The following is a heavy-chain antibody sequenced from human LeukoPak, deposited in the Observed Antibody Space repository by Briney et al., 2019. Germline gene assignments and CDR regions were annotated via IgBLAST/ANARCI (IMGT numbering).Heavy chain of an antibody. J-gene: IGHJ4*02. Sequence: GGSLRLSFAASGFTFSSYSMNWVRQAPGKGLEWVSSISSSSSYIYYADSVKGRFTISRDNAKNSLYLQMNSLRAEDTAVYYCASIAVAAPFDYWGQGTLVTVSS. D-gene: IGHD6-19*01. V-gene: IGHV3-21*01. CDR1: GFTFSSYS. CDR2: ISSSSSYI. CDR3: ASIAVAAPFDY.